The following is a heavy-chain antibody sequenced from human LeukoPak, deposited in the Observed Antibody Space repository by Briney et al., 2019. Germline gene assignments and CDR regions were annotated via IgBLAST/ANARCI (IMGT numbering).Heavy chain of an antibody. CDR1: GFTFSSYS. V-gene: IGHV3-21*01. CDR2: ISSSSSYI. D-gene: IGHD6-19*01. CDR3: ARGTSTTQWLFDY. J-gene: IGHJ4*02. Sequence: GGSLRLSCAASGFTFSSYSMNWVRQAPGKGLEWVSSISSSSSYIYYADSVKGRFTISRDDAKNSLYLQMNSLRAEDTAVYYCARGTSTTQWLFDYWGQGTLVTVSS.